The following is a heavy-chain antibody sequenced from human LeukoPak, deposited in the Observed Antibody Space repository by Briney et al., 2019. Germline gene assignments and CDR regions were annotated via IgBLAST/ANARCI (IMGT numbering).Heavy chain of an antibody. CDR1: GGSISSYY. Sequence: SETLSLTCTVSGGSISSYYWSWIRQPPGKGLEWIGYIYYSGSTNYNPSLKSRVTISVDTSKNQFSLKLSSVTAADTAVYYCARVRIGVVVIDPYWYFDLWGRGTLVTVSS. J-gene: IGHJ2*01. CDR3: ARVRIGVVVIDPYWYFDL. V-gene: IGHV4-59*01. D-gene: IGHD3-22*01. CDR2: IYYSGST.